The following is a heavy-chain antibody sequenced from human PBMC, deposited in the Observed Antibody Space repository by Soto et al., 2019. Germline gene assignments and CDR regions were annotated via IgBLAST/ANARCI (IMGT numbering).Heavy chain of an antibody. CDR2: MNPNSGNT. Sequence: GASVKVSCKASGYTFTSYDINWVRQATGQGLEWMGWMNPNSGNTGYAQKFQGRVTMTRNTSISTAYMELSSLRSEDTAVYYRARGGSSSWTDYYYYYYVMDVWGQGTTVTVSS. CDR3: ARGGSSSWTDYYYYYYVMDV. D-gene: IGHD6-13*01. V-gene: IGHV1-8*01. CDR1: GYTFTSYD. J-gene: IGHJ6*02.